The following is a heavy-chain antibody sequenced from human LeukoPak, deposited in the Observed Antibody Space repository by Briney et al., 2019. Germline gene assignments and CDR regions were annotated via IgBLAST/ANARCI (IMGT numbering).Heavy chain of an antibody. CDR2: IKGDGSST. CDR1: GFTFNRYW. D-gene: IGHD4-17*01. J-gene: IGHJ4*02. CDR3: ARASTTVPNLLDH. Sequence: PGGSLRLSCAASGFTFNRYWMHWVRQVPGKGLVWVGRIKGDGSSTIYADSVKGRFTISRDNSKNTLYLQTSSLRAEDTAVYYCARASTTVPNLLDHWGRGTLVTVSS. V-gene: IGHV3-74*01.